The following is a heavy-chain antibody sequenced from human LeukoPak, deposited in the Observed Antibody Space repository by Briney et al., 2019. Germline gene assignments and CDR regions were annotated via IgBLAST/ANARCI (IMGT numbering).Heavy chain of an antibody. CDR2: IYYSGST. V-gene: IGHV4-59*01. Sequence: PSETLSLTCTVSGGSISSYYWSWIRQPPGKGLEWIGYIYYSGSTNYNPSLKSRVTISVDTSKNQFSLKLSSVTAADTAVYCCARGVTMGRGVIIPSYYYMDVWGKGTTVTVSS. J-gene: IGHJ6*03. D-gene: IGHD3-10*01. CDR3: ARGVTMGRGVIIPSYYYMDV. CDR1: GGSISSYY.